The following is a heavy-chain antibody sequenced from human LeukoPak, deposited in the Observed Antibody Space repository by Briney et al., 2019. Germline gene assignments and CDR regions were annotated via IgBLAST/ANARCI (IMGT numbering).Heavy chain of an antibody. CDR2: IYSGGFT. Sequence: GGSLRLSCAASGFTVSSSYMSWVRQAPGKGLEWVSVIYSGGFTYYADSVKGRFTISRDNSKNTLYLQMNSLRAEHTAVYYCASLTDFDYWGQGTLVTVSS. J-gene: IGHJ4*02. D-gene: IGHD4/OR15-4a*01. CDR1: GFTVSSSY. V-gene: IGHV3-53*01. CDR3: ASLTDFDY.